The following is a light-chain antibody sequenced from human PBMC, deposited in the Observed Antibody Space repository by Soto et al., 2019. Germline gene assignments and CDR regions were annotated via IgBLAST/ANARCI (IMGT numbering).Light chain of an antibody. CDR3: QQYGSSPYT. CDR1: QSVTSNC. V-gene: IGKV3-20*01. CDR2: AAS. J-gene: IGKJ2*01. Sequence: EIGLTQSPGTLSLSPGEGATLSCRASQSVTSNCLAWYHQKPGQAPRLLIYAASSRLTGIPDRFSGSGSGTDVTLTISRLEPEDFAVYYCQQYGSSPYTFGQGTKLEIK.